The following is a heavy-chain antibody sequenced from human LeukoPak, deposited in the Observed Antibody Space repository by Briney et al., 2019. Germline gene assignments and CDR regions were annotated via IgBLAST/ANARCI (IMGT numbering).Heavy chain of an antibody. J-gene: IGHJ4*02. Sequence: ASVKVSCKASGYTFTSYDINWVRQATGQGPEWMGWMNPNSGNTGYAQKFQGRVTMTRNTSISTAYMELSSLRSEDTAVYYCARVDSSGYLDFDYWGQGTLVTVSS. CDR3: ARVDSSGYLDFDY. CDR1: GYTFTSYD. V-gene: IGHV1-8*01. CDR2: MNPNSGNT. D-gene: IGHD3-22*01.